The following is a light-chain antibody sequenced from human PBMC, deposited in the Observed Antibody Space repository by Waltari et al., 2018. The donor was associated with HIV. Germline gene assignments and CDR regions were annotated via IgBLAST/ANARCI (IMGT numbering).Light chain of an antibody. Sequence: QSVLTQPPSASKTPGQSVLMSCSGTDSNVGNNFVSWFPQVPGGAPKLVIYRNDRRPSGVPDRFSAAKSGSSASLAISGLQSDDEADYFCASWDDRLSHWVFGGGTKLTV. CDR2: RND. CDR3: ASWDDRLSHWV. CDR1: DSNVGNNF. V-gene: IGLV1-47*01. J-gene: IGLJ3*02.